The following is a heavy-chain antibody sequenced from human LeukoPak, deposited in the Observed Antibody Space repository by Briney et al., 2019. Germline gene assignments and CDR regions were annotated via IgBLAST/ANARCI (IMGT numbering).Heavy chain of an antibody. CDR3: TRGAGWLIDY. Sequence: PSETLSLTCTVSDDSISDYYRGWIRQLPGKGLEWIGYFHNSGTSTYNPSLKSRVTISADTSKNQFSLKLNSLTTADTAVYYCTRGAGWLIDYWGQGILVTVSS. D-gene: IGHD3-16*01. CDR1: DDSISDYY. J-gene: IGHJ4*02. V-gene: IGHV4-59*01. CDR2: FHNSGTS.